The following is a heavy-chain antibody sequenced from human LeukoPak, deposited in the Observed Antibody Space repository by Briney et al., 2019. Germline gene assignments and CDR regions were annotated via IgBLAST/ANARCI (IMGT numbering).Heavy chain of an antibody. V-gene: IGHV3-64D*09. CDR3: LSRHQMVRVDY. CDR1: GLTFSSYA. D-gene: IGHD6-13*01. CDR2: ISSNGGST. J-gene: IGHJ4*02. Sequence: PGGSLRLSCSASGLTFSSYAMHWVCQAPGKGLEYVSGISSNGGSTYYADSVKGRFTISRDNSKNTADLQMSSLRAEDTAVYYWLSRHQMVRVDYWGQGTLVTVSS.